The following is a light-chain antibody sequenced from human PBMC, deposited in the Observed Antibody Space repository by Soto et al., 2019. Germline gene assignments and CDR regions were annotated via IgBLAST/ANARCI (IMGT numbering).Light chain of an antibody. CDR1: QSISSW. V-gene: IGKV1-5*01. Sequence: DIPMTQSPSTLSASVGDRVTITCRASQSISSWLAWYQQKPGKAPKLLIYDASSLESGVPSRFSGSGSGTEFTLTSSSLQPDDCAAYYCQQYNSYSPATFGQGTKVEIK. CDR2: DAS. J-gene: IGKJ1*01. CDR3: QQYNSYSPAT.